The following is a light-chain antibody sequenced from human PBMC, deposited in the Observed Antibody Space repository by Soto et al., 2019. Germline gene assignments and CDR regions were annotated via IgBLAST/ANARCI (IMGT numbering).Light chain of an antibody. Sequence: DIQMTQSPSTLSASVGDRVSLACRASQTISTYVNWYQQKPGKAPKLLIFAASNLQSGVPSRFSGSGSGTDVTLTIGSLQPEDFAIYYCQQGYNTPFTFGQGTKLEIK. J-gene: IGKJ2*01. CDR3: QQGYNTPFT. V-gene: IGKV1-39*01. CDR1: QTISTY. CDR2: AAS.